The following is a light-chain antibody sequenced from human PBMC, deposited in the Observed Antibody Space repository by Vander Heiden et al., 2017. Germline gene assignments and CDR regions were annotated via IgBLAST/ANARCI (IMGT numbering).Light chain of an antibody. J-gene: IGKJ2*01. V-gene: IGKV3-15*01. Sequence: EIVMTQSPATLSVSPGERATLSCRASQSLSSILAWYQQKPGQAPRRLIYGASTRATGIPARFSGSGSGTEFTLTISSLQSEDFAVYYCQQYNNWPHTFGQGTKLEIK. CDR2: GAS. CDR3: QQYNNWPHT. CDR1: QSLSSI.